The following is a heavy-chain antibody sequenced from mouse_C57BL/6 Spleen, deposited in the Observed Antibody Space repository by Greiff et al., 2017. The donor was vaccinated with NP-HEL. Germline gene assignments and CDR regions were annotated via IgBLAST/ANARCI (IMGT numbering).Heavy chain of an antibody. V-gene: IGHV2-2*01. CDR1: GFSLTSYG. D-gene: IGHD1-1*01. Sequence: VQLQQSGPGLVQPSQSLSITCTVSGFSLTSYGVHWVRQSPGKGLEWLGVIWSGGSTDYNAAFISRLSISKDNSKSHVFFKMNSLQADDTAIYYCARNPNYDGSSYDYAMDYWGQGTSVTVSS. CDR3: ARNPNYDGSSYDYAMDY. J-gene: IGHJ4*01. CDR2: IWSGGST.